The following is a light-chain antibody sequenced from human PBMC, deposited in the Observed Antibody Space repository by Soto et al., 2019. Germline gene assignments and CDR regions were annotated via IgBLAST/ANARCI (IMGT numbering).Light chain of an antibody. CDR2: DVS. Sequence: QSAPTQPAYVSGSPGQSIPISCTGTRSDVGGYNYVSWYQQHPCKAPKLMIYDVSNRPSGVSNRFSGSKSGNTASLTISGLQSEDEADYYCRSYTSSSTGVFGGGTELTV. J-gene: IGLJ3*02. CDR3: RSYTSSSTGV. CDR1: RSDVGGYNY. V-gene: IGLV2-14*01.